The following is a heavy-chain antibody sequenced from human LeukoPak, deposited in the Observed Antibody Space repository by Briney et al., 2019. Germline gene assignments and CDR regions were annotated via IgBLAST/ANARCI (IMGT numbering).Heavy chain of an antibody. CDR3: ARADMVRGVIELFDY. J-gene: IGHJ4*02. V-gene: IGHV3-30*19. Sequence: PGGSLRLSCAASGFTFSSYGMHWVRQAPGKGLEWVAVISYDGSNKYYADSVKGRFTISRDNSKNTLYLQMNSLRAEDTAVYYCARADMVRGVIELFDYWGQGTLVTVSS. CDR1: GFTFSSYG. D-gene: IGHD3-10*01. CDR2: ISYDGSNK.